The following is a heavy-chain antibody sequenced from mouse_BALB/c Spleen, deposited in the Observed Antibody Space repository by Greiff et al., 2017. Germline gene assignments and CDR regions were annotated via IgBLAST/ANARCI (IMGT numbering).Heavy chain of an antibody. J-gene: IGHJ4*01. CDR2: IDPYYGGT. Sequence: VHVKQSGPELEKPGASVKISCKASGYSFTGYNMNWVKQSNGKSLEWIGNIDPYYGGTSYNQKFKGKATLTVDKSSSTAYMQLKSLTSEDSAVYYCARRGGNYDAMDYWGQGTSVTVSS. V-gene: IGHV1-39*01. D-gene: IGHD1-1*02. CDR3: ARRGGNYDAMDY. CDR1: GYSFTGYN.